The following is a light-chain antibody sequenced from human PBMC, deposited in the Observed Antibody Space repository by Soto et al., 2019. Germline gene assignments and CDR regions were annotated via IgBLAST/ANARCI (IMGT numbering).Light chain of an antibody. CDR1: TSNIGTNA. CDR2: SDN. J-gene: IGLJ3*02. CDR3: TTCDDSLNAWV. Sequence: QSVLTQPPSASGTLGQGVTISCSGTTSNIGTNAVCWYQQFPGAAPNLVIYSDNQRPSGVPDRVSGSKSGASASLAISGLQSGDEADYYCTTCDDSLNAWVFGGGTKLTVL. V-gene: IGLV1-44*01.